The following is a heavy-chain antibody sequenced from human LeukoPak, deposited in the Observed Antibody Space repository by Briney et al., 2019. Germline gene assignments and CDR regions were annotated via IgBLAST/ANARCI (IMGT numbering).Heavy chain of an antibody. CDR2: IYYSGST. V-gene: IGHV4-30-4*01. CDR3: AREESLRGYQIDY. J-gene: IGHJ4*02. Sequence: SETLSLTCTVSGGSISSGDYYWSWIRQPPGKGLEWIGYIYYSGSTYCNPSLKSRVTISVDTSKNQFSLKLSSVTAADTAVYYCAREESLRGYQIDYWGQGTLVTVSS. D-gene: IGHD3-22*01. CDR1: GGSISSGDYY.